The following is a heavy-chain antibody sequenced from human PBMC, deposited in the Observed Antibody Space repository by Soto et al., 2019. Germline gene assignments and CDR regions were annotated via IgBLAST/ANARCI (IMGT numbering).Heavy chain of an antibody. CDR1: GFTFSSSS. Sequence: EVQLVESGGDLVQPGGSLRLSCAASGFTFSSSSMNWVRQAPGKGLEWVSYISSSSRTIYYADSVKGRFTISRDNAKNSLYLQMNSLRDEDTAVYYCARDSEDRWLPSSMDVWGQGTTVTVSS. D-gene: IGHD5-12*01. J-gene: IGHJ6*02. CDR2: ISSSSRTI. V-gene: IGHV3-48*02. CDR3: ARDSEDRWLPSSMDV.